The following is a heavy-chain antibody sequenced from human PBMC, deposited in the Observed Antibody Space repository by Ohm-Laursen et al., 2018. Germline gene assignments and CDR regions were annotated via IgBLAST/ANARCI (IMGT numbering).Heavy chain of an antibody. CDR2: IIPIFGTA. J-gene: IGHJ4*02. V-gene: IGHV1-69*13. CDR1: GGTFSSYA. Sequence: GASVKVSCKVSGGTFSSYAISWVRQAPGQGLEWMGGIIPIFGTANYAQKFQGRVTITADESTSTAYMELSRLRSEDTAVYYRARVGCSGGSCSDYWGQGTLVTVSS. CDR3: ARVGCSGGSCSDY. D-gene: IGHD2-15*01.